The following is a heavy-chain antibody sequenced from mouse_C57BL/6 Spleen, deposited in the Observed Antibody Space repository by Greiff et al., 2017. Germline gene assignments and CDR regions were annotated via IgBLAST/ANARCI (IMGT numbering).Heavy chain of an antibody. V-gene: IGHV1-80*01. CDR2: IYPGDGDT. Sequence: QVHVKQSGAELVKPGASVKISCKASGYAFSSYWMNWVKQRPGKGLEWIGQIYPGDGDTNYNGQFKGKATLTAANSSSTAYMQLSSLTIEVSAVYFCARGDYYGSSYYFDYWGQGTTLTVSS. D-gene: IGHD1-1*01. J-gene: IGHJ2*01. CDR1: GYAFSSYW. CDR3: ARGDYYGSSYYFDY.